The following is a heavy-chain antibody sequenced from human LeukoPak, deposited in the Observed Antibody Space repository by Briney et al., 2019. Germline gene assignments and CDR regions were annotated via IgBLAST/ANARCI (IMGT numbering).Heavy chain of an antibody. CDR3: ARVFSYPLRAPFDP. CDR1: GGSFSGYY. Sequence: PSETLSLTCAVYGGSFSGYYWSWIRQPPGKGVEWIGEINHSGSTNYNPSLKSRVTISVDTSKNQFSLKLSSVTAADTAVYYCARVFSYPLRAPFDPWGQGTLVAVSS. CDR2: INHSGST. D-gene: IGHD3-3*01. V-gene: IGHV4-34*01. J-gene: IGHJ5*02.